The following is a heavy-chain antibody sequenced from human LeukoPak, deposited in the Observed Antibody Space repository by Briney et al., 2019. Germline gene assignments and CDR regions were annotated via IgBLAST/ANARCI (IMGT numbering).Heavy chain of an antibody. J-gene: IGHJ4*02. CDR3: AKGKHDYGDYDDYFDY. V-gene: IGHV3-30*18. D-gene: IGHD4-17*01. CDR1: GFTFSSYG. Sequence: GGSLRLSCAASGFTFSSYGMHWVRQAPGKGLEWVAVISHDGSNKYYADSVKGRFTISRDNSKNTLYLQMNSLRAEDTAVYYCAKGKHDYGDYDDYFDYWGQGTLVTVSS. CDR2: ISHDGSNK.